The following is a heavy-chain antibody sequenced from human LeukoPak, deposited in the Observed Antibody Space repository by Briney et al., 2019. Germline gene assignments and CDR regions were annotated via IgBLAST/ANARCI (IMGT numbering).Heavy chain of an antibody. CDR2: ISYDGSNK. CDR1: GFTFSNYA. CDR3: ARDETRLRYFDWLTAPDY. V-gene: IGHV3-30*04. Sequence: PGRSLRLSCAASGFTFSNYAMHWVRQAPGKGLEWVAVISYDGSNKYYADSVKGRFTISRDNSKNTLYLQMNSLRAEDTAVYYCARDETRLRYFDWLTAPDYWGQGTLVTVSS. D-gene: IGHD3-9*01. J-gene: IGHJ4*02.